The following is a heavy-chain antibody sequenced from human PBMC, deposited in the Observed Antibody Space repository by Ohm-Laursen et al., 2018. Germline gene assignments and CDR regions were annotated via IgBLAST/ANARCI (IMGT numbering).Heavy chain of an antibody. V-gene: IGHV1-69*13. Sequence: SVKVSCKASGYTFSDYYMHWVRQAPGQGLQWLGRIVPIFGTTNYAQKFQGRLTITADESTSTAYMELSSLRSEDTAVYYCAVYSGSYYEGFDYWGQGTLVTVSS. CDR2: IVPIFGTT. CDR1: GYTFSDYY. D-gene: IGHD1-26*01. CDR3: AVYSGSYYEGFDY. J-gene: IGHJ4*02.